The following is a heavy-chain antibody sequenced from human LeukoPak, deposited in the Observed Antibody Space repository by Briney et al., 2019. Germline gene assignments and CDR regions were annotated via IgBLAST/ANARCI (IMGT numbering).Heavy chain of an antibody. Sequence: GGSLRLSCAASGFTFSAYSMNWIRQAPGKGLEWISYNCGSGRSIFSADSVRGRFTISRDNANNSLFLQMNSLRAEDTAVYYCARGRYYDTSAYNYFDPWGQGTLVTVSS. D-gene: IGHD3-22*01. V-gene: IGHV3-48*01. CDR2: NCGSGRSI. J-gene: IGHJ5*02. CDR1: GFTFSAYS. CDR3: ARGRYYDTSAYNYFDP.